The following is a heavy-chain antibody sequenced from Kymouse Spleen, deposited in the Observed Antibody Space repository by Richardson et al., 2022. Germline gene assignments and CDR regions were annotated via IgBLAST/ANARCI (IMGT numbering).Heavy chain of an antibody. V-gene: IGHV3-48*02. J-gene: IGHJ4*02. CDR3: ARDEVFAMVRGVITNFDY. CDR1: GFTFSSYS. CDR2: ISSSSSTI. D-gene: IGHD3-10*01. Sequence: EVQLVESGGGLVQPGGSLRLSCAASGFTFSSYSMNWVRQAPGKGLEWVSYISSSSSTIYYADSVKGRFTISRDNAKNSLYLQMNSLRDEDTAVYYCARDEVFAMVRGVITNFDYWGQGTLVTVSS.